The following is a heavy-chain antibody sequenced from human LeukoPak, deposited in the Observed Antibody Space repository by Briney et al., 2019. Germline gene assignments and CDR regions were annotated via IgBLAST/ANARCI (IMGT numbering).Heavy chain of an antibody. CDR3: AGDVMSTALDAFDV. D-gene: IGHD1-1*01. J-gene: IGHJ3*01. CDR2: IYYSGSP. CDR1: GGSIKSYY. V-gene: IGHV4-59*01. Sequence: SETLSLTCTVSGGSIKSYYWNRIRQPPGKGLELIGYIYYSGSPTYNPSLKSRVTISVDTSKNQFSLQLSSVTAADTAVYYCAGDVMSTALDAFDVWGQGTVVTVSS.